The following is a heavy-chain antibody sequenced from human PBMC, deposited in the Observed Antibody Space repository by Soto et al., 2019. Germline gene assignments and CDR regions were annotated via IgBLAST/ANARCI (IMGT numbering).Heavy chain of an antibody. J-gene: IGHJ6*03. CDR1: GYTFTSYD. D-gene: IGHD2-15*01. CDR2: MNPNRGNT. CDR3: ARTIRNLYYHYYYMDV. Sequence: GASVKVSCNTSGYTFTSYDINWLRQATGQGLEWMGWMNPNRGNTGYAQKFQGRVTMTRNTSINTAYMELSSLTSEDTAVYYCARTIRNLYYHYYYMDVWGKGTTVTVS. V-gene: IGHV1-8*01.